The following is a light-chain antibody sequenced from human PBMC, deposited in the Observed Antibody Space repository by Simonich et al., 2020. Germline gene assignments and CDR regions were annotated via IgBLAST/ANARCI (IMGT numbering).Light chain of an antibody. Sequence: AIRMTQSPSSLSASTGDRVTITCRARQGISSYLAWYQQKPGKAPKLLIYAASTLQRGVPSRFSGSGSGTDFTLTISCLQSEDFATYYCQQYYSYPPFTFGPGTKVDIK. J-gene: IGKJ3*01. CDR3: QQYYSYPPFT. V-gene: IGKV1-8*01. CDR1: QGISSY. CDR2: AAS.